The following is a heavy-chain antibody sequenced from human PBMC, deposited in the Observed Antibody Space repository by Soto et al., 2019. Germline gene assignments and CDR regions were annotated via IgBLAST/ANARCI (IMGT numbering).Heavy chain of an antibody. CDR1: GFNFDNYG. J-gene: IGHJ4*02. CDR3: AKDRVGGTFYAPLAF. Sequence: QVQLVESGGGVVQPGGSLRLSCQASGFNFDNYGMHWVRQAPGKVLEWVAVITYDVSFQYYADSVKGRFTISRDNSKNTLSLHLNTLNPEDTAVYHCAKDRVGGTFYAPLAFWEQGTLVTVS. D-gene: IGHD1-7*01. V-gene: IGHV3-30*18. CDR2: ITYDVSFQ.